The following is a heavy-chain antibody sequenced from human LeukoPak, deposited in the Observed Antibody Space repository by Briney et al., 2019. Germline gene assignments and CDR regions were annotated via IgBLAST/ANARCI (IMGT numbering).Heavy chain of an antibody. J-gene: IGHJ4*02. CDR2: IKSKTDGGTT. CDR1: GFTFSNAW. Sequence: GGSLRLSCAASGFTFSNAWMSWVRQAPGKGLEWVGRIKSKTDGGTTDYAAPVKGRFTISRDDSKNTLYLQMNSLKTEDTAVYYCTTLYDYVWGSYRYKGGYYFDYWGQGTLVTVSS. D-gene: IGHD3-16*02. CDR3: TTLYDYVWGSYRYKGGYYFDY. V-gene: IGHV3-15*01.